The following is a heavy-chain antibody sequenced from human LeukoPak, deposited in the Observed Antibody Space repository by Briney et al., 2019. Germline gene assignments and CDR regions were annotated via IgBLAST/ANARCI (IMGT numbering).Heavy chain of an antibody. J-gene: IGHJ3*02. CDR1: GFTVSSNY. Sequence: GGSLRLSCAASGFTVSSNYMSWVRQAPGKGLEWVAVISYDGSNKYYADSVKGRFTISRDNSKNTLYLQMNSLRAEDTAVYYCARESWSSSWHRDAFDIWGQGTMVTVSS. CDR3: ARESWSSSWHRDAFDI. CDR2: ISYDGSNK. V-gene: IGHV3-30*03. D-gene: IGHD6-13*01.